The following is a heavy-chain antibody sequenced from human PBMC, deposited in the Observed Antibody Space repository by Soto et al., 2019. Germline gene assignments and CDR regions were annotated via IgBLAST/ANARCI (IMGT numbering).Heavy chain of an antibody. CDR1: GYTFTGYF. D-gene: IGHD6-13*01. Sequence: ASVKVSCKASGYTFTGYFMHWVRQAPGQGLEWMGWFNPNSGDTDYAQKFQGRVTMTRDTSITTAYMELTRLGSDDTAVYYCASALYNRSGIENAIDYWGQGTLVTVSS. CDR3: ASALYNRSGIENAIDY. V-gene: IGHV1-2*02. J-gene: IGHJ4*02. CDR2: FNPNSGDT.